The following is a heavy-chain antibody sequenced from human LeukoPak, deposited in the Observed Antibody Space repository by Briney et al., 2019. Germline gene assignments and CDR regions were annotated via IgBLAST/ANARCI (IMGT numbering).Heavy chain of an antibody. Sequence: GGSLRLSCAASGFTFDDYAMHWVRQAPGKGLEWVSGISWNSDSIGYADSVKGRFTISRDNAKNSLYLQMNSLRAEDTALYYCAKGSTYYYDSSGYFLDYWGQGTLVTVSS. D-gene: IGHD3-22*01. J-gene: IGHJ4*02. V-gene: IGHV3-9*01. CDR1: GFTFDDYA. CDR3: AKGSTYYYDSSGYFLDY. CDR2: ISWNSDSI.